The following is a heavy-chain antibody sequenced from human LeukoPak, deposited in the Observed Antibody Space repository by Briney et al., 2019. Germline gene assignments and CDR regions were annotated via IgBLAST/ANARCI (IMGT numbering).Heavy chain of an antibody. CDR1: GYTFTGYY. V-gene: IGHV1-2*02. CDR3: ARDRRYCSTSSSSAPDV. CDR2: INPNSGGT. D-gene: IGHD2-2*01. Sequence: GASVKVSCKASGYTFTGYYMHWVRQAPGQGLEWMGWINPNSGGTNYAQKFQGRVTMTRDTSISTAYMELSRLRSDDTAVYYCARDRRYCSTSSSSAPDVWGQGTTVTVSS. J-gene: IGHJ6*02.